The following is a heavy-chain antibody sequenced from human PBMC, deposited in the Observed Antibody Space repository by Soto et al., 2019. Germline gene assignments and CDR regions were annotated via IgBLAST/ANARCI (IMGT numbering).Heavy chain of an antibody. CDR2: INHSGST. Sequence: VQLQQWGAGLLKPSETLSLTCAVYGGSFSGYYWSWIRQPPGKGLEWIGEINHSGSTNYNPSLKSRVTISVDTSKNQFSLKLSSVTAADTAVYYCARIRYCSSTSCSPNFYYYYGMDVWGQGTTVTVSS. V-gene: IGHV4-34*01. J-gene: IGHJ6*02. D-gene: IGHD2-2*01. CDR3: ARIRYCSSTSCSPNFYYYYGMDV. CDR1: GGSFSGYY.